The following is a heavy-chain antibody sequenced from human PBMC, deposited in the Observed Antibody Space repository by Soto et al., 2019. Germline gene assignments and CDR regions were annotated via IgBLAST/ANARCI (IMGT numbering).Heavy chain of an antibody. J-gene: IGHJ3*02. CDR1: GGSISSSNW. CDR2: IFHSGST. Sequence: QVQLQESGAGLVKPSGTLSLTCAVSGGSISSSNWWNWVRQPPGKGLEWIGEIFHSGSTNYNPSLXXRXXLSVDKPMTQFYLKLSSVTAADAAVYYCERDHADTGYAVEIWGQGTMVTVSS. CDR3: ERDHADTGYAVEI. D-gene: IGHD2-2*01. V-gene: IGHV4-4*02.